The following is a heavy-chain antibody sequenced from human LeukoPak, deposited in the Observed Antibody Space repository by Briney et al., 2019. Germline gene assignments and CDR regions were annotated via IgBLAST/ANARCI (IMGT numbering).Heavy chain of an antibody. Sequence: PSETLSLTCTVSGGSISSSSYYWGWIRQPPGKGLEWIGSIYYSGSTYYNPSLKSRVTISVDTSKNQFSLKLSSVTAADTAVYYCAKGSATTVVTIDYWGQGTLVTVSS. CDR2: IYYSGST. D-gene: IGHD4-23*01. CDR1: GGSISSSSYY. CDR3: AKGSATTVVTIDY. J-gene: IGHJ4*02. V-gene: IGHV4-39*01.